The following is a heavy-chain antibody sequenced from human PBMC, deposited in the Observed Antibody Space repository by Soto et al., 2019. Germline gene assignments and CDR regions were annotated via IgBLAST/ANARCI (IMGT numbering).Heavy chain of an antibody. CDR2: ISGSGGHT. V-gene: IGHV3-23*01. D-gene: IGHD2-8*01. J-gene: IGHJ5*02. CDR3: AKIEMGWFDH. CDR1: GXSFFSYA. Sequence: PXGSLRLSCTGSGXSFFSYAMSWVRQAPGKGLEWVSTISGSGGHTYYADSVKGRFVVSRDNDKNTVYLNMRSLTGEDTAVYFCAKIEMGWFDHWGQGTQVTVSS.